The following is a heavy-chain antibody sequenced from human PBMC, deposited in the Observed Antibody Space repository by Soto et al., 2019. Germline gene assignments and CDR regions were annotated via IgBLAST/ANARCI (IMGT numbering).Heavy chain of an antibody. CDR2: IYYSGST. D-gene: IGHD3-9*01. J-gene: IGHJ3*02. Sequence: SETLSLTCTVSGGSISSGGYYWSWIRQHPGKGLEWIGYIYYSGSTYYNPSLKSRVTISVDTSKNQFSLKLSSVTAADTAVYYCARGDFEADAFDIWGQGTMVTVSS. V-gene: IGHV4-31*03. CDR1: GGSISSGGYY. CDR3: ARGDFEADAFDI.